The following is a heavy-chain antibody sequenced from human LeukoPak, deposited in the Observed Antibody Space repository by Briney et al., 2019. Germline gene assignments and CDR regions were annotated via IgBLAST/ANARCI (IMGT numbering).Heavy chain of an antibody. CDR1: GGSISSGDYY. Sequence: SQTLSLTCTVSGGSISSGDYYWSWIRQPPGKGLEWIGYIYYSGSTYYNPSLKSRVTISVDTSKNQFSLKLSSVTAADSAVYYCAREGFGELFGTAFDYWGQGTLVTVSS. J-gene: IGHJ4*02. CDR2: IYYSGST. D-gene: IGHD3-10*01. CDR3: AREGFGELFGTAFDY. V-gene: IGHV4-30-4*01.